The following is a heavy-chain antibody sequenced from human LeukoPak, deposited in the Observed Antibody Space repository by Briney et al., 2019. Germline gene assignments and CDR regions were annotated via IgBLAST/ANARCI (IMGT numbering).Heavy chain of an antibody. V-gene: IGHV1-2*02. D-gene: IGHD2-21*01. CDR3: MRGSAPATGVRGEDY. J-gene: IGHJ4*02. CDR1: VYSVTFYY. CDR2: IPPTTGPT. Sequence: ASVTVSYKSSVYSVTFYYVHWVRQAPGQGMEWMGWIPPTTGPTKYAQTFQVRLTMTRDTSGNPASMQLTSLTSADTAVYYCMRGSAPATGVRGEDYWGQGTLVTVSS.